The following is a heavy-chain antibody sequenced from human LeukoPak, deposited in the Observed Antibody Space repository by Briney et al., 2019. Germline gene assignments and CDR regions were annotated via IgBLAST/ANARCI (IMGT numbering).Heavy chain of an antibody. Sequence: GWSLRLSCAASGFSFPSYAMSWVRQAPGKGLEWVAGVFGSRGTTHYVDSVQGRFTISRDTSTNTLYLQMNSLRAEDTAVYYCTRSPRLLFDHWGQGTLVTVSS. V-gene: IGHV3-23*01. J-gene: IGHJ4*02. CDR3: TRSPRLLFDH. D-gene: IGHD2-21*02. CDR2: VFGSRGTT. CDR1: GFSFPSYA.